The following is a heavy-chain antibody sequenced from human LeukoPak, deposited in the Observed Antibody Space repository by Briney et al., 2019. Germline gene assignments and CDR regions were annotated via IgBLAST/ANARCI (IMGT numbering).Heavy chain of an antibody. CDR1: GFTFSSYW. V-gene: IGHV3-21*01. D-gene: IGHD1-20*01. J-gene: IGHJ4*02. CDR2: ISSSSSYI. CDR3: ARVTSLGIGAPDY. Sequence: GGSLRLSCAASGFTFSSYWMHWVRQAPGKGLMWVSSISSSSSYIYYADSVKGRFTVSRDNAKNSLYLQMNSLRAEDTAVYYCARVTSLGIGAPDYWGQGTLVTVSS.